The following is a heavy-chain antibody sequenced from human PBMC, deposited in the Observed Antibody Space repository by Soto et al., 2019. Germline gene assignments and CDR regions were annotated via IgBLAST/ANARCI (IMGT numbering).Heavy chain of an antibody. Sequence: QVQLQESGPGLVKPSETLSLTCTVSGASISSYYWSWIRQPPGKGLEWIGYIYYSGSTNYNPSLKSRVTISVDTSKNQFSLKLTSVTAADTAVYYCARALGGYFDYWGQGTLVTVSS. CDR2: IYYSGST. CDR1: GASISSYY. V-gene: IGHV4-59*01. CDR3: ARALGGYFDY. J-gene: IGHJ4*02.